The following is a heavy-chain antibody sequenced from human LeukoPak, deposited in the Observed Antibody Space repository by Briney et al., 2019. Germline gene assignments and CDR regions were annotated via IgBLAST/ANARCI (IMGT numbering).Heavy chain of an antibody. CDR2: INHSGST. D-gene: IGHD6-13*01. J-gene: IGHJ5*02. CDR1: GGSFSGYY. Sequence: KSSETLSLTCAVYGGSFSGYYWSWIRQPPGKGLEWIGEINHSGSTNYNPSLKSRVTISVDTSKNQFSLKLSSVTAADTAVYYCARGRRVRGIAAAGTAIWFDPWGQGTLVTVSS. CDR3: ARGRRVRGIAAAGTAIWFDP. V-gene: IGHV4-34*01.